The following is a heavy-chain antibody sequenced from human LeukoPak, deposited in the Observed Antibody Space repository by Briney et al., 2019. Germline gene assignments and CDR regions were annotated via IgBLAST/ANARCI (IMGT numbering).Heavy chain of an antibody. Sequence: EGSLRLSCAASGFTFSSYWMSWVRQAPGKGLEWVANIKQDGSEKYYVDSVKGRFTISRDNAKNSLYLQMNSLRAEDTAVYYCAKDLRPYYFDYWGQGTLVTVSS. D-gene: IGHD5/OR15-5a*01. V-gene: IGHV3-7*01. CDR1: GFTFSSYW. CDR3: AKDLRPYYFDY. J-gene: IGHJ4*02. CDR2: IKQDGSEK.